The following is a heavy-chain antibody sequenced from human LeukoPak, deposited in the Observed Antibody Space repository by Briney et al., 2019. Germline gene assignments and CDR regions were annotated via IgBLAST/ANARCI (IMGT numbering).Heavy chain of an antibody. CDR2: IKEDGSDK. Sequence: PTGGSLRLSCVASGFTLSRYWMSWVRQAPGKGLEWVANIKEDGSDKYYVDSVKGRFTISRDNAKNSLYLQMNNLRAEDTAVYYCARSYGGGYYYYGMDVWGQGTTVTVSS. CDR3: ARSYGGGYYYYGMDV. CDR1: GFTLSRYW. J-gene: IGHJ6*02. V-gene: IGHV3-7*01. D-gene: IGHD3-16*01.